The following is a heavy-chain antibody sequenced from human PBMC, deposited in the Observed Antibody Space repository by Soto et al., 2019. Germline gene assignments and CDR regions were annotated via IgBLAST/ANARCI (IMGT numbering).Heavy chain of an antibody. CDR1: GGSFSGYY. V-gene: IGHV4-34*01. J-gene: IGHJ4*02. CDR3: ARGRGYYYDSSGYRYYFDY. D-gene: IGHD3-22*01. CDR2: INHSGST. Sequence: SETLSLTCAVYGGSFSGYYWIWIRQPPGKGLEWIGEINHSGSTNYNPSLKSRVTISVDTSKNQFSLKLSSVTAADTAVYYCARGRGYYYDSSGYRYYFDYWGQGTLVTVSS.